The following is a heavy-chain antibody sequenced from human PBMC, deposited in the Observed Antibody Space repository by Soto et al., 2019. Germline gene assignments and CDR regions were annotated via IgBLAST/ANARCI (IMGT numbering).Heavy chain of an antibody. Sequence: QVQLVESGGGVVQPGRSLRLSCAASGFTFSSYGMHWVRQAPGKGLEWVAVISYDGSNKYYADSVKGRFTISRDNSKNTLYLQMNSLRAEDTAVYYCARAYYDSSGHAGGAFDIWGQGTMVTVSS. J-gene: IGHJ3*02. D-gene: IGHD3-22*01. CDR3: ARAYYDSSGHAGGAFDI. CDR2: ISYDGSNK. V-gene: IGHV3-30*03. CDR1: GFTFSSYG.